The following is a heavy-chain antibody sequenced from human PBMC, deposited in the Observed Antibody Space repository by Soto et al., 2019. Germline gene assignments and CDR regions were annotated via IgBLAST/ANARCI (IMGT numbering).Heavy chain of an antibody. CDR1: GFTFSSYE. D-gene: IGHD6-19*01. J-gene: IGHJ4*02. Sequence: EVQLVESGGGLVQPGGSLRLSCAASGFTFSSYEMNWVRQAPGKGLEWVSYISSSGYTIYYADSVKGRFTISRDNAKNSLDLQMNGLRVGDPAVYYCARGQYSSGGGYFDYWGQGTLVTVSS. CDR3: ARGQYSSGGGYFDY. CDR2: ISSSGYTI. V-gene: IGHV3-48*03.